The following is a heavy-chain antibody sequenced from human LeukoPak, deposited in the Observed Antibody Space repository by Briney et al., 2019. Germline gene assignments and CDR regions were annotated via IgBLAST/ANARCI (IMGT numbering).Heavy chain of an antibody. CDR2: MNPNSGNT. CDR1: GYTFTIYD. Sequence: ASVKVSYKASGYTFTIYDINWVRQATGQGLEWMGWMNPNSGNTGYAQKFQGRVTMTRNTSISTAYMELSSLRSEDTAVYYCARRVVPAAMGYQFDYWGQGTLVTVSS. J-gene: IGHJ4*02. D-gene: IGHD2-2*01. CDR3: ARRVVPAAMGYQFDY. V-gene: IGHV1-8*01.